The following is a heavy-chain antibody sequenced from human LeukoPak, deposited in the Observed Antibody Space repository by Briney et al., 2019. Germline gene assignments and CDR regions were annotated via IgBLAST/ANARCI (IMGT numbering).Heavy chain of an antibody. CDR1: AFTFSSYS. Sequence: GGSLRLSCAASAFTFSSYSMNWVRQAPGKGLEWVSCISSSSSYIYYADSVKGRFTISRDNAKNSLYLQMNSLRAEDTAVYYCARGDSGIAMIRGVHAFDIWGQGTMVTVSS. D-gene: IGHD3-10*01. J-gene: IGHJ3*02. V-gene: IGHV3-21*01. CDR2: ISSSSSYI. CDR3: ARGDSGIAMIRGVHAFDI.